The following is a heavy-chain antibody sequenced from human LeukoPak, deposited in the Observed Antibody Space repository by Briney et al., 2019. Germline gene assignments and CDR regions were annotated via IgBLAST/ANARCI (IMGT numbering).Heavy chain of an antibody. CDR2: ISAGGGST. Sequence: GGSLRLSCAASGFTFSSYAMSWVRQAPGKGLEWVSAISAGGGSTYYADSVKGGFTISRDNSKNTLYLQMNSLRAEDTAVYYCAKIAPGGSYKGEFDCWGQGTLVTVSS. CDR1: GFTFSSYA. D-gene: IGHD1-26*01. V-gene: IGHV3-23*01. CDR3: AKIAPGGSYKGEFDC. J-gene: IGHJ4*02.